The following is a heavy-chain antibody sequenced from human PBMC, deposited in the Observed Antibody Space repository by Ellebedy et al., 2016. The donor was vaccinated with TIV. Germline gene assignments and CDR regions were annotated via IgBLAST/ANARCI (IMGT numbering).Heavy chain of an antibody. CDR1: GFTFSSYA. D-gene: IGHD3-10*01. CDR2: MSGSGSRI. J-gene: IGHJ4*03. Sequence: GESLKISCAASGFTFSSYAMTWVRQAPGKGLEWVSTMSGSGSRIYYADPVKGRFTISRDNSKNTLYLQMNSLRAEDTAVYYCAKDPTIYGSGSPWWDYWGQGTTVTVSS. V-gene: IGHV3-23*01. CDR3: AKDPTIYGSGSPWWDY.